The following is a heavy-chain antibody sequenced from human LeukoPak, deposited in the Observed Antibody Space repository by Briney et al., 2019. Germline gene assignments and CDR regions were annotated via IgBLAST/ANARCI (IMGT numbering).Heavy chain of an antibody. Sequence: ASVTLSCKASGYTFTSYYMHWVGQAPRQGREWMGIINPSGGSTTYAQKPPRKVTITRDTSTSTVYMELSSQRAEYTAVYYCARGPGGGIVLMVYFDYWGQGTLVTVSS. CDR2: INPSGGST. D-gene: IGHD2-8*01. J-gene: IGHJ4*02. CDR3: ARGPGGGIVLMVYFDY. CDR1: GYTFTSYY. V-gene: IGHV1-46*03.